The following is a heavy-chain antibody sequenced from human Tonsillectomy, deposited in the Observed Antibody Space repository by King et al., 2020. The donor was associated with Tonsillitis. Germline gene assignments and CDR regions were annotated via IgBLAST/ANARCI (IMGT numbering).Heavy chain of an antibody. CDR1: GFTFSSFA. J-gene: IGHJ6*03. CDR2: ISDSAGGT. CDR3: AKLLRSGYHLYYMDV. D-gene: IGHD3-3*01. Sequence: VQLVESGGGLVQPGGSLRLSCAASGFTFSSFAMTWVRQAPGKGLEWVSSISDSAGGTDYANSVNGRFTISRDNSKNTLYLQVNGRRAEDTAVYYCAKLLRSGYHLYYMDVWGKGTTVTVSS. V-gene: IGHV3-23*04.